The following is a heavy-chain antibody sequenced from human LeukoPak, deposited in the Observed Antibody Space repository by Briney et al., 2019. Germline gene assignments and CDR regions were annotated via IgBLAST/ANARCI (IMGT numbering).Heavy chain of an antibody. CDR1: GGSISIYY. CDR3: VRVRTGTSCYDY. Sequence: SETLSLTCTVSGGSISIYYWSWIRQPPGKGLEWIGCTYNSGSTSYNPSLRSRLTISIDTSQNQFSLKLTSVTAADTAVYYCVRVRTGTSCYDYWGQGTLVTVSP. D-gene: IGHD2-2*01. V-gene: IGHV4-59*12. J-gene: IGHJ4*02. CDR2: TYNSGST.